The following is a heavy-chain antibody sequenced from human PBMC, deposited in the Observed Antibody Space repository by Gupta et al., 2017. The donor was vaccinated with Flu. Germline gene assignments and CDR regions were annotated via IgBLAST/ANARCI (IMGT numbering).Heavy chain of an antibody. CDR2: ISGGGKTI. CDR3: AREYCSGGSCYDASDL. V-gene: IGHV3-48*03. D-gene: IGHD2-15*01. CDR1: GFTFSSYE. Sequence: EVQLEESGGGLVQPGGSLRLSCAASGFTFSSYEMNWVRQAPGKGLEWVSYISGGGKTIYYAESVKGRFTVSRDNAKNSVHLQMNSLRAEDTGVYYCAREYCSGGSCYDASDLWGQGTVVTVSS. J-gene: IGHJ3*01.